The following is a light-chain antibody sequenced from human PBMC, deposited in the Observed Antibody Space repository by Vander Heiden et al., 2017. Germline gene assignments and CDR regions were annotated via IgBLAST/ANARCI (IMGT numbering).Light chain of an antibody. CDR2: QDT. J-gene: IGLJ3*02. CDR3: QAWDRKTFVL. CDR1: GLSDRY. V-gene: IGLV3-1*01. Sequence: SFELTQPPSVSVSPGLTVSITCPGDGLSDRYVSWYQQSPGQSPLLVMYQDTKRPSGIPERFSGSNSGNTATLTISGTQPLDEADYYCQAWDRKTFVLFGGGTKLTVL.